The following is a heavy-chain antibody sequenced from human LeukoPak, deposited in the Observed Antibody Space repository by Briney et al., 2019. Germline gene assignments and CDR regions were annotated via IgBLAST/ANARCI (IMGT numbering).Heavy chain of an antibody. CDR2: IYNSGST. CDR3: ARARPDTSLAVDY. D-gene: IGHD5-18*01. V-gene: IGHV4-59*01. J-gene: IGHJ4*02. CDR1: GGSISTYY. Sequence: SETLSLTCTVSGGSISTYYWSWVRLPPGKGLEWIGYIYNSGSTKYNPSLKSRVTVSVDTSKNQLSLKLSSVTAADTAEYYCARARPDTSLAVDYWGQGTLVTVSS.